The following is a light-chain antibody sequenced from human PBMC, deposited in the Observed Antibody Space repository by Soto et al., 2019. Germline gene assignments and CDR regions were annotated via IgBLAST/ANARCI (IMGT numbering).Light chain of an antibody. CDR3: ATWDDSLNAWV. V-gene: IGLV1-44*01. CDR1: NSNIGSYN. CDR2: SDN. J-gene: IGLJ3*02. Sequence: QSVLTQPASASGTPGQRVTISCSGRNSNIGSYNVNWYLQLPGTAPKLLIYSDNQRPSGVPDRCSGSKSGTSASLAIIGLQSEDEADYYCATWDDSLNAWVFGGGTQLTVL.